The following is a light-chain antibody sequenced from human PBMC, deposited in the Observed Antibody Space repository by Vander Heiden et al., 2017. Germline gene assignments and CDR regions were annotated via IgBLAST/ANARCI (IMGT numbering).Light chain of an antibody. Sequence: DMVMTPSPATLSVSPGERATLSCRASQSVSSNLAWYQQPPGPAPLLLFYASSSRATGPPACFSGSWSATYFSLTISRLPSDDFAVYYCQQYNHWSGAFGQGTQVEIK. CDR3: QQYNHWSGA. V-gene: IGKV3-15*01. J-gene: IGKJ1*01. CDR1: QSVSSN. CDR2: ASS.